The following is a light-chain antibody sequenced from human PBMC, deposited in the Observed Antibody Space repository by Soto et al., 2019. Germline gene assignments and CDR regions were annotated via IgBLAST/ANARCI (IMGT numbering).Light chain of an antibody. CDR1: ERVNSAY. Sequence: EIVLTQSPVTLSLSPGERATLSCRASERVNSAYLAWYQHRPAQAPRLLIYGASSRATGVPDRFSGSGSGTEFTLTITRLEPADFALYYCQQYGYSPWTFGLGTKVDIK. CDR3: QQYGYSPWT. V-gene: IGKV3-20*01. J-gene: IGKJ1*01. CDR2: GAS.